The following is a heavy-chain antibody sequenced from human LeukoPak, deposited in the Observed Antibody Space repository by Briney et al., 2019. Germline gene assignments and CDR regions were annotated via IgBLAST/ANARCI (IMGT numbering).Heavy chain of an antibody. D-gene: IGHD5-18*01. Sequence: GGSLRLSCAGSGFTVNSNYMNWVRQAPGKGLEWVTVIYSGGSTYYADSVKGRFTISRDNSKNTLYLQMNSLRAEDTAVYYCAREGGYSYGSGLDYWGQGALVTVSS. CDR2: IYSGGST. J-gene: IGHJ4*02. CDR1: GFTVNSNY. V-gene: IGHV3-53*01. CDR3: AREGGYSYGSGLDY.